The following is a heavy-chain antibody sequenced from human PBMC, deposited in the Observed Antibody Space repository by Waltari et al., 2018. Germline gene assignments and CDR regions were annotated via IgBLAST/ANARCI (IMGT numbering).Heavy chain of an antibody. CDR3: ARVGGGVWFDP. V-gene: IGHV1-3*01. J-gene: IGHJ5*02. D-gene: IGHD3-10*01. CDR2: INAGNGNT. Sequence: QVQLVQSGAAVKKPGASVKVSCQASGYTFTSYAIHWVRQAPGQSLEWMGWINAGNGNTKYSQKFQGRVTITSDTSATTAYMELSSLRSEDTAVYYCARVGGGVWFDPWGQGTLVTVSS. CDR1: GYTFTSYA.